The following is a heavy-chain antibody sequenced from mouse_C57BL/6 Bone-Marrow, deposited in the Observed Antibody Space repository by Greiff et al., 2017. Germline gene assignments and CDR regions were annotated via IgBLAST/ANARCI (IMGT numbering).Heavy chain of an antibody. CDR1: GYAFSSSW. CDR3: ARGRYYGSRDFDV. J-gene: IGHJ1*03. CDR2: IYPGDGDT. V-gene: IGHV1-82*01. Sequence: QVQLQQSGPELVKPGASVKISCKASGYAFSSSWMNWVKQRPGKGLEWIGRIYPGDGDTNYNGKFKGKATLTADKSSSTAYMQLSSLTSEDSAVYFCARGRYYGSRDFDVWGTGTTVTVSS. D-gene: IGHD1-1*01.